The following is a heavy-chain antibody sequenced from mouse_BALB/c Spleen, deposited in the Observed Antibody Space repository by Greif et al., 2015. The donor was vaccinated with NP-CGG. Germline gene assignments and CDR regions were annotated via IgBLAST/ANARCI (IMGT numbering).Heavy chain of an antibody. CDR2: IYPGSGNT. CDR1: GYTFTDYY. D-gene: IGHD1-1*01. J-gene: IGHJ2*01. Sequence: QVQLQQSGAELARPGASVKLSCKASGYTFTDYYINWVKQRTGQGLEWIGEIYPGSGNTYYNEKFKGKATLTADKSSSTAYMQLSSLTSEDSAVYFCARGDYGPRDYWGQGTTLTVSS. CDR3: ARGDYGPRDY. V-gene: IGHV1-77*01.